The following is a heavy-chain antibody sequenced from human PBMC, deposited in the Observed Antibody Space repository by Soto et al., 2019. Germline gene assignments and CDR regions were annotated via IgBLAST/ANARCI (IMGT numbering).Heavy chain of an antibody. D-gene: IGHD1-1*01. J-gene: IGHJ6*02. CDR3: ARRNGFYYGMDF. CDR1: GYTFTSYG. Sequence: QVQLVQSGAEGKKPGASVKVSCKESGYTFTSYGVSWERQAPRQGLEWVGWFSGNNGNTNYAKKPKGRATMTTGTSTSTAYMELRRMRSNDKAVYVCARRNGFYYGMDFWGQGTTVTVSS. V-gene: IGHV1-18*01. CDR2: FSGNNGNT.